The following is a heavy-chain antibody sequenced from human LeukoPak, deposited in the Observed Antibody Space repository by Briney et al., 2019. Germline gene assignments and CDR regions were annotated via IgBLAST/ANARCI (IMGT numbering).Heavy chain of an antibody. J-gene: IGHJ4*02. D-gene: IGHD2-21*01. CDR1: GFTFRSHA. Sequence: GGSLRPSCVGSGFTFRSHAMSWVRQAPEKGLEFVSGIYENGGTTYYADSVKGRFSISRDNSKNTLYLQMDSLRGEDTAVYYCAKDFRIGYSAHFDYWGQGALVIVSS. CDR2: IYENGGTT. CDR3: AKDFRIGYSAHFDY. V-gene: IGHV3-23*01.